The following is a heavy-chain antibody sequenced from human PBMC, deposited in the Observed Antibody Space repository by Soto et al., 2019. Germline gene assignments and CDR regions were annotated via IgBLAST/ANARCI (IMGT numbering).Heavy chain of an antibody. J-gene: IGHJ5*02. CDR2: IYHSGST. D-gene: IGHD1-1*01. Sequence: SETLSLTCAVSGASISSSNWWSWVRQPPGKGLEWIGEIYHSGSTNYNPSLKSRVTISVDKSRNQFSLKLSSVTAADTAVYYCTRDQLEGNWFDPWGQGTLVTVSS. CDR1: GASISSSNW. CDR3: TRDQLEGNWFDP. V-gene: IGHV4-4*02.